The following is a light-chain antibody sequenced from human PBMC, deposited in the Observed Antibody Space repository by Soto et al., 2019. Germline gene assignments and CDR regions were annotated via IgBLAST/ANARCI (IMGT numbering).Light chain of an antibody. J-gene: IGKJ1*01. CDR1: QSVSSSH. Sequence: EVVLPQSPGTLSLSPGERATLSCRVSQSVSSSHLAWYQQKPGQAPRLLIYRASSRASGIPDRLSGSGSGTDFTLTISRLEPEDFAVYYCQQYGSSPWTFGQGTKVEIK. CDR2: RAS. CDR3: QQYGSSPWT. V-gene: IGKV3-20*01.